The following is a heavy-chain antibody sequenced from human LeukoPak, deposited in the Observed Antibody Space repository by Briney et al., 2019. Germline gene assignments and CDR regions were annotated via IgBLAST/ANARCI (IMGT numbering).Heavy chain of an antibody. CDR1: GFTFNTYT. V-gene: IGHV3-48*01. CDR2: ISGSSGII. J-gene: IGHJ4*02. Sequence: GGSLRLSCAASGFTFNTYTMNWVRQAPGKGLEWVSYISGSSGIIDYADSVRGRFTISRDNAKNSLYLQMNSLRAEDTAVYYCARVGGDGYNYFKYYFDYWGQGTLVTVSS. CDR3: ARVGGDGYNYFKYYFDY. D-gene: IGHD5-24*01.